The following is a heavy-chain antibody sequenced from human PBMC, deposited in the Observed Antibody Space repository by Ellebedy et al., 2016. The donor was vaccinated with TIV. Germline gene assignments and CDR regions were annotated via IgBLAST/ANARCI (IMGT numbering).Heavy chain of an antibody. CDR3: ASGRYCVPFFDY. D-gene: IGHD1-26*01. CDR2: IKEDGSRK. V-gene: IGHV3-7*01. CDR1: GFTFSRYW. Sequence: PGGSLRLSCAASGFTFSRYWMTWVRQAPGKGLEWVANIKEDGSRKYYADSVKGRFTISRDNVKNSLYLEMNSPRAEDTGVYYCASGRYCVPFFDYWGQGTLVTVSS. J-gene: IGHJ4*02.